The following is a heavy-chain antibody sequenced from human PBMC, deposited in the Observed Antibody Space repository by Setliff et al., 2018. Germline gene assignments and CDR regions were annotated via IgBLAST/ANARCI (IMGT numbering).Heavy chain of an antibody. V-gene: IGHV3-21*01. Sequence: GGSLRLSCAASGFTLNSYLMHWVRQAPGEGLVWVSSISSSSSYIYYADSLKGRFTVSRDNARNLVFLQLNNLTAEDTARYYCTTSGGGDCYGCNWFDPWGQGTLVTVSS. CDR1: GFTLNSYL. CDR3: TTSGGGDCYGCNWFDP. CDR2: ISSSSSYI. J-gene: IGHJ5*02. D-gene: IGHD2-21*02.